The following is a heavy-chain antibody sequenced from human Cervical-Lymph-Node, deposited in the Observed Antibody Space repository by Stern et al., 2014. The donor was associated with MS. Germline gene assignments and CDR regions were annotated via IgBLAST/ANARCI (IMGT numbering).Heavy chain of an antibody. CDR3: ARGEISPYYYDGMDV. CDR2: VNAFNDDT. V-gene: IGHV1-18*01. CDR1: GYTFSDYG. D-gene: IGHD2/OR15-2a*01. Sequence: VQLVESGAEVKKPGASVKVSCKASGYTFSDYGITWVRQAPGKGLEGMGWVNAFNDDTNYAQKFQGRVTMTTDTSTSTAYMEVRTLRSDDTAVYYCARGEISPYYYDGMDVWGQGTTVAVSS. J-gene: IGHJ6*02.